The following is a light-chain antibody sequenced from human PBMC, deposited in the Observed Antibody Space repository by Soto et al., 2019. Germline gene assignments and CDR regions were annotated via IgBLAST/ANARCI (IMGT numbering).Light chain of an antibody. Sequence: DIQMTQSPSTLSASVGDRVTITCRASQSINTWLAWYQQKPGKAPELLIFDASALESGVPSRFSGSGSGTEFTLTISSLQPDDSATYYCQQYDNLPLTFGGGTKVDIK. CDR1: QSINTW. CDR3: QQYDNLPLT. V-gene: IGKV1-5*01. J-gene: IGKJ4*01. CDR2: DAS.